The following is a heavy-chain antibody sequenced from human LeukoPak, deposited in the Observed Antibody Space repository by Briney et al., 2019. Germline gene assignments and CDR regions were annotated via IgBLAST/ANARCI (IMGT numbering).Heavy chain of an antibody. CDR3: ATDLFSVWLVRWAMPL. CDR1: GYTLTELS. Sequence: ASVKVSCKVSGYTLTELSMHWVRQAPGKGLEWMGGFDPEDGETIYAQKFQDRVTMTEDTSTDTAYMELSSLRSEDTAVYYCATDLFSVWLVRWAMPLWGQGTLVTVSS. D-gene: IGHD6-19*01. CDR2: FDPEDGET. V-gene: IGHV1-24*01. J-gene: IGHJ4*02.